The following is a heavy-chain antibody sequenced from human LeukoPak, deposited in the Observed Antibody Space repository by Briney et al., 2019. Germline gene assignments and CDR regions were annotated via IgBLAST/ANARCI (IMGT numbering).Heavy chain of an antibody. CDR2: ISYDGSNK. V-gene: IGHV3-30*18. J-gene: IGHJ4*02. Sequence: GGSLRLSCAASGFTFTSYGMHWVRQAPGKGLECMAVISYDGSNKYYADSVKGRFTISRDNSKNTLYLQMNSLRAEDTAVYYCAKVGDYYDSSGLDYWGQGTLVTVSS. CDR3: AKVGDYYDSSGLDY. D-gene: IGHD3-22*01. CDR1: GFTFTSYG.